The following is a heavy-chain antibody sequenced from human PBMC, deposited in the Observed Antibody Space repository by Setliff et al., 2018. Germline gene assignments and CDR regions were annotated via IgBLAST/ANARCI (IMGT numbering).Heavy chain of an antibody. CDR1: GFTFSSYS. Sequence: GGSLRLSCAASGFTFSSYSMHWVRQTPGKGLEWVSAIRGDSGSTYYADSVKGRVTISRDNSKNTVYLQLNSLRAEDAAVYYCTTDWSRGDSGNYLRLDYWGPGTLVTVSS. CDR2: IRGDSGST. J-gene: IGHJ4*02. CDR3: TTDWSRGDSGNYLRLDY. D-gene: IGHD3-10*01. V-gene: IGHV3-23*01.